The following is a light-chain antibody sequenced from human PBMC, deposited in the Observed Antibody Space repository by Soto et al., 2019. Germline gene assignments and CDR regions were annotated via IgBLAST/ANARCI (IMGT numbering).Light chain of an antibody. CDR2: DVS. V-gene: IGLV2-14*01. CDR1: SSDVGGYNY. CDR3: SSYTSSSTVV. J-gene: IGLJ2*01. Sequence: QSALTQPASVSGSPGQSITISCTGTSSDVGGYNYVSWYQQHPGKVPKLMIYDVSNRPSGVSNRFSGSKSGNTASLTISGFLAEDEADYYCSSYTSSSTVVFGGGTKLTVL.